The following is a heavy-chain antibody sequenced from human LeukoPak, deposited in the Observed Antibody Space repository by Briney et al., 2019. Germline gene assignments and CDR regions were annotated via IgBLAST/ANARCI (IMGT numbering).Heavy chain of an antibody. CDR3: ARGGAVAGIYYYYYMDV. CDR2: INPNSGGT. CDR1: GYTFTGYY. V-gene: IGHV1-2*02. J-gene: IGHJ6*03. Sequence: GASVKVSCKASGYTFTGYYMHWVRQAPGQGLEWMGWINPNSGGTNYAQKFQGRVTMTRDTSISTAYMELSRLRSDDTAVYYCARGGAVAGIYYYYYMDVGGKGTAVTVSS. D-gene: IGHD6-19*01.